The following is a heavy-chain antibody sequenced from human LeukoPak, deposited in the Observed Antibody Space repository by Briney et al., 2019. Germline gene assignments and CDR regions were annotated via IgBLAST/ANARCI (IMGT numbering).Heavy chain of an antibody. Sequence: PAGGSLRLSCAASGFTFSNYWMSWVRQAPGKGLEWVANIKQDGSEKDCVDSVKGRFTISRDNAKNSLYLQMNSLRAEDTAVYYCARGYGTYGSWGQGTLVTVSS. CDR1: GFTFSNYW. V-gene: IGHV3-7*04. CDR2: IKQDGSEK. D-gene: IGHD1-7*01. J-gene: IGHJ5*02. CDR3: ARGYGTYGS.